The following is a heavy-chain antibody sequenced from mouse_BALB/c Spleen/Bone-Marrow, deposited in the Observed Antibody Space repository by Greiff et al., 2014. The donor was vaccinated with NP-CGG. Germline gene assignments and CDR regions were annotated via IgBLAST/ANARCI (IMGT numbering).Heavy chain of an antibody. CDR1: GFNIKDTY. V-gene: IGHV14-3*02. Sequence: EVMLVESGAELVKPGASVKLSCTASGFNIKDTYMHWVKQRPEQGLEWIGRIDPANGNTKYDPKFQGKATITADTSSNTAYLQLSSQTSEDTAVYYCARYYYAMDYWGQGTSVTVSA. J-gene: IGHJ4*01. CDR3: ARYYYAMDY. CDR2: IDPANGNT.